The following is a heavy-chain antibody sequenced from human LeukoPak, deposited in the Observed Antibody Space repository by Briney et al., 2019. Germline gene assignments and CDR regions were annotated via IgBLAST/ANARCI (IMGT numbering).Heavy chain of an antibody. J-gene: IGHJ4*02. Sequence: SETLSLTCAVYGVSFSGYYWSWIRQPPGKGLEWIGEINHSGSTNYNPSLKSRVTISVDTSKNQFSLKLSSVTAADTAVYYCARAKYCSGGSCYHLDYWGQGTLVTVSS. CDR1: GVSFSGYY. CDR2: INHSGST. D-gene: IGHD2-15*01. V-gene: IGHV4-34*01. CDR3: ARAKYCSGGSCYHLDY.